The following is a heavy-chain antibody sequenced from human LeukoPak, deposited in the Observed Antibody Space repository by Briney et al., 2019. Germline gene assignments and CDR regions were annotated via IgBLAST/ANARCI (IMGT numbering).Heavy chain of an antibody. Sequence: ASVKVSCKASGYTFTSYYMHWLRQAPGQGLEWMGIINPSGGSTSYAQKFQGRVTMTRDTSTSTVYMELSSLRSEHTTVYYCARDSRRVYYGSGSYYNALGYWGQGTLVTVSS. J-gene: IGHJ4*02. CDR3: ARDSRRVYYGSGSYYNALGY. CDR1: GYTFTSYY. CDR2: INPSGGST. D-gene: IGHD3-10*01. V-gene: IGHV1-46*01.